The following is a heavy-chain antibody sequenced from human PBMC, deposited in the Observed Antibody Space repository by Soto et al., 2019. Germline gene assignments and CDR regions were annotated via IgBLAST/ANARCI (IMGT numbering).Heavy chain of an antibody. V-gene: IGHV3-23*01. CDR1: WFNFYSHS. CDR2: ISGSGGST. D-gene: IGHD5-18*01. Sequence: PGGSLRLSCAAPWFNFYSHSLRWVRQAPGKGLEWVSAISGSGGSTYYADSVKGRFTISRDNSKNTLYLQMNSLRAEDTAVYYCAKGRDTMDVWGKGTTVTVSS. CDR3: AKGRDTMDV. J-gene: IGHJ6*03.